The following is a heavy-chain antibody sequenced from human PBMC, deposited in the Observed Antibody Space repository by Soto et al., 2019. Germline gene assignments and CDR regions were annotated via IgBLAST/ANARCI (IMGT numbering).Heavy chain of an antibody. CDR3: ARGSLEESGYLKYYYYYGMDV. Sequence: ASVKVSCKASGGTFSSYTISWVRQAPGQGLEWMGRIIPILGIANYAQKFQGRVTITADKSTSTAYMELSSLRSEDTAVYYCARGSLEESGYLKYYYYYGMDVWGQGTTVTVSS. CDR2: IIPILGIA. J-gene: IGHJ6*02. V-gene: IGHV1-69*02. D-gene: IGHD3-3*01. CDR1: GGTFSSYT.